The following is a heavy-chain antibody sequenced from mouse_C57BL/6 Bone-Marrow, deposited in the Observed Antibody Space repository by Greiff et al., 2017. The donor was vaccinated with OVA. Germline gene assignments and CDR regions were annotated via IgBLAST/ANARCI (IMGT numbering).Heavy chain of an antibody. CDR3: ASPGWFAY. J-gene: IGHJ3*01. V-gene: IGHV5-6*01. CDR2: LRSGGSYT. Sequence: EVQLVESGGDLVKPGGSLKLSCAASGFTFSSYGMSWVRQTPDKRLEWVATLRSGGSYTYYPDSVKGRFTISRDNAKNTLYLQMSSLKSEDTAMYYCASPGWFAYWGQGTLVTVSA. CDR1: GFTFSSYG.